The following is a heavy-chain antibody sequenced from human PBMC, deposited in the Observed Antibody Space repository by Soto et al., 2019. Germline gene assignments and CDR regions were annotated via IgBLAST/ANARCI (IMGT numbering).Heavy chain of an antibody. J-gene: IGHJ5*02. D-gene: IGHD2-2*01. CDR2: IYYSGST. CDR1: GGSISSSSFY. Sequence: QLQLQGSGPGLVKPSETLSLTCTVSGGSISSSSFYWGWIRQPPGKGLEWIGSIYYSGSTYYNPSLKSRVTISVDTSKNQFYLNLSSMTAADTAVYYCAGLGYCSSTSCYAWGQGTLVTVSS. V-gene: IGHV4-39*01. CDR3: AGLGYCSSTSCYA.